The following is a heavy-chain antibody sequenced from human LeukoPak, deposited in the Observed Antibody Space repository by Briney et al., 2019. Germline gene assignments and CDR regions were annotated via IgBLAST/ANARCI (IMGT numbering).Heavy chain of an antibody. J-gene: IGHJ4*02. Sequence: SQTLSFTHTVTDGNISSSSYYWRWTRQPPRKRPEWIGSIYYSGSTYYNSSLRGRVTISVGRSKDQFSLKLSSVTAADTAVYYCAGGIQSSGPYSHTSWGQGTLVTVSS. V-gene: IGHV4-39*07. D-gene: IGHD3-22*01. CDR3: AGGIQSSGPYSHTS. CDR2: IYYSGST. CDR1: DGNISSSSYY.